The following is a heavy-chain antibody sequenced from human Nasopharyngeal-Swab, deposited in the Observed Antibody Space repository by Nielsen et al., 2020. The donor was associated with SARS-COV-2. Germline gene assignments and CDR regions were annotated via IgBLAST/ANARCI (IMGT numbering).Heavy chain of an antibody. J-gene: IGHJ4*02. CDR1: GGSFTTYS. CDR3: ARGRYYGDYDY. D-gene: IGHD4-17*01. Sequence: SDTLSLTFAVYGGSFTTYSWIWIRQPPGKGLEWIGEINHIGITNYNTYNPSLNSRVTISLATSKNQFSLTLTSVTAADTAIYFCARGRYYGDYDYWGQGALVTVSS. CDR2: INHIGIT. V-gene: IGHV4-34*01.